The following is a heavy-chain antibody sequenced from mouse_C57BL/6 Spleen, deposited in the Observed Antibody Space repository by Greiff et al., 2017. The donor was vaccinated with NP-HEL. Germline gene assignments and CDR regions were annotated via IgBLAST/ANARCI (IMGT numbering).Heavy chain of an antibody. J-gene: IGHJ3*01. CDR3: ARGRDYYGYDGAWFAY. CDR2: INPNNGGT. CDR1: GYTFTDYN. D-gene: IGHD2-2*01. Sequence: VQLQQSGPELVKPGASVKIPCKASGYTFTDYNMDWVKQSHGKSLEWIGDINPNNGGTIYNQKFKGKATLTVDKSSSTAYMELRSLTSEDTAVYYCARGRDYYGYDGAWFAYWGQGTLVTVSA. V-gene: IGHV1-18*01.